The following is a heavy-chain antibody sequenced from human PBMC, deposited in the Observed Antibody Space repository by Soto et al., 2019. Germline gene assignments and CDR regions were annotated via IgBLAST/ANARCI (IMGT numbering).Heavy chain of an antibody. J-gene: IGHJ3*02. CDR3: AGALTGYDFWTGYYHDALDI. Sequence: GGSLRLSCTASGFTFSSYWMSWVRQAPGKGLEWVANIKQDGSEKYYVDSVKGRFTISRDHAKNSLSLQMNSLRAEDTAVYYCAGALTGYDFWTGYYHDALDIWGQGTMVTVS. CDR1: GFTFSSYW. V-gene: IGHV3-7*01. CDR2: IKQDGSEK. D-gene: IGHD3-3*01.